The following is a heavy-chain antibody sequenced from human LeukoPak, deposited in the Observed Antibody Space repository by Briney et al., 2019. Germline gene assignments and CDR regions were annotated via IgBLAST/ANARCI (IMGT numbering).Heavy chain of an antibody. CDR2: IYTSGST. Sequence: LETLSLTCTVSGGSISSYYWSWIRQPAGKGLEWIGRIYTSGSTNYNPSLKSRVTMSVDTSKNQFSLKLSSVTAADTAVYYCARDSGYDSYSYGPGYYYYMDVWGKGTTVTVSS. J-gene: IGHJ6*03. CDR3: ARDSGYDSYSYGPGYYYYMDV. CDR1: GGSISSYY. D-gene: IGHD5-12*01. V-gene: IGHV4-4*07.